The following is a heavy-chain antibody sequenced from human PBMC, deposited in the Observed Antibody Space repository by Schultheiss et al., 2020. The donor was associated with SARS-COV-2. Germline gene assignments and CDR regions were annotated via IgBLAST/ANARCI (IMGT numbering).Heavy chain of an antibody. Sequence: GESLKISCAASGFTFSSYAMSWVRPAPGKGLEWVAVISYDGSNKYYADSVKGRFNISRDNSKNTLYLQMNSLRAEDTAVYYCAKDRGNDYGDRGYFYYYYYMDVWGKGTTVTVSS. CDR1: GFTFSSYA. CDR3: AKDRGNDYGDRGYFYYYYYMDV. J-gene: IGHJ6*03. V-gene: IGHV3-30*18. CDR2: ISYDGSNK. D-gene: IGHD4-17*01.